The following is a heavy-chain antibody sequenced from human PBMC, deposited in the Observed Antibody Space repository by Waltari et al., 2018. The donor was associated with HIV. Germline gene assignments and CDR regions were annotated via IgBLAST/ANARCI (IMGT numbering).Heavy chain of an antibody. J-gene: IGHJ4*02. CDR2: ISRSRYYI. Sequence: EVQLVESGGGLAKPGGSRRLSCAASGFSFSRYAMNWVRQAPGKGLEWIAYISRSRYYIYYADSIKGRFTISRDNAKNSVFLHMDNLRDVDTAVYYCTATVTTRGTFDYWGQGTAVPVS. D-gene: IGHD4-17*01. CDR1: GFSFSRYA. CDR3: TATVTTRGTFDY. V-gene: IGHV3-21*01.